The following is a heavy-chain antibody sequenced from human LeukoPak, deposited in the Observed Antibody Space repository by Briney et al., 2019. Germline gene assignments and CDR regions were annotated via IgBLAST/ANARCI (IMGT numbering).Heavy chain of an antibody. CDR1: GGSISSGSYY. CDR2: IYISGST. D-gene: IGHD6-19*01. V-gene: IGHV4-61*02. Sequence: TSQTLSLTCTVSGGSISSGSYYWSWIRQPAGKGLEWIGRIYISGSTNYNPSLKSRVTISIDTSKNQFSLKLSSVTAADTAVYYCARDSPYSSGGEFDPWGQGTLVIVSS. CDR3: ARDSPYSSGGEFDP. J-gene: IGHJ5*02.